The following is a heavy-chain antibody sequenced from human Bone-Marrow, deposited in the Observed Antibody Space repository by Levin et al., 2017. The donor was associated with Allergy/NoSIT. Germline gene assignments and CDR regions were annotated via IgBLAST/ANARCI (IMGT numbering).Heavy chain of an antibody. V-gene: IGHV3-48*04. Sequence: LSLTCAASGFTFRSHSMNWVRQAPGKGLEWVSYISTSSSTIYYAESVKGRFTISRDNARNSLYLQMNSLRAEDTAVYYCARAGELDYADWCFDLWGRGTLVTVSS. CDR1: GFTFRSHS. J-gene: IGHJ2*01. CDR3: ARAGELDYADWCFDL. D-gene: IGHD1-26*01. CDR2: ISTSSSTI.